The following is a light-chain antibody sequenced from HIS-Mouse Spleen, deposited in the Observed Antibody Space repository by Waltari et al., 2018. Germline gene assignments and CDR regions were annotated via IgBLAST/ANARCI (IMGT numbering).Light chain of an antibody. CDR2: KDS. CDR1: ALPKQY. Sequence: SYELTQPPSVSVSPGQTARITCSGDALPKQYAYWYQQKTGQAPVLLISKDSERPSGIPARFSGCSSGTTVTLTISVVQAEDEADYYCQSADSSGTYQDVVFGGGTKLTVL. J-gene: IGLJ2*01. V-gene: IGLV3-25*03. CDR3: QSADSSGTYQDVV.